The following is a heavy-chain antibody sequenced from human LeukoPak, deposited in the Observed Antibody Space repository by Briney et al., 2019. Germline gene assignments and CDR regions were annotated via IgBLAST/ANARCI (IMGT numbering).Heavy chain of an antibody. CDR1: GFTVRSHY. CDR3: AREMYGDD. D-gene: IGHD2-8*01. Sequence: GGSLRLSCAASGFTVRSHYMDWVRQAPGKGLEWVSVIYTGDNTYYADFVKGRFTISRHNSKNTVYLQMNSLRPEDTAVYYCAREMYGDDWGQGTLVTVSS. V-gene: IGHV3-53*04. J-gene: IGHJ4*02. CDR2: IYTGDNT.